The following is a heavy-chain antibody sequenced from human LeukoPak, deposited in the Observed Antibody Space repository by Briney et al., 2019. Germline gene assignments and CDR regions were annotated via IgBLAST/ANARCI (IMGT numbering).Heavy chain of an antibody. J-gene: IGHJ6*03. CDR2: ISGSGGST. V-gene: IGHV3-23*01. CDR3: AKDSSIFGSYMDV. CDR1: GFTFSSYA. D-gene: IGHD3-3*01. Sequence: GGSLRLSCAASGFTFSSYAMSWVRQAPGKGLEWVSAISGSGGSTYYAGSVKGRFTISRDNSKNTLYLQMNSLRAEDTAVYYCAKDSSIFGSYMDVWGKGTTVTVSS.